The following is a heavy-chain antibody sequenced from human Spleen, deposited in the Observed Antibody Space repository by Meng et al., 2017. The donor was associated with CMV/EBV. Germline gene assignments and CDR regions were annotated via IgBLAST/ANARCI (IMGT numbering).Heavy chain of an antibody. CDR2: INPNSGGT. V-gene: IGHV1-2*02. D-gene: IGHD6-13*01. Sequence: ASVKVSCKASGYTFTGYYMHWVRQAPGQGLEWMGWINPNSGGTNYAQKFQGRVTMTRDMSISTAYMELSRLRSDDTAVYYCARAASSSWYIIGYFDYWGQGTLVTVSS. CDR1: GYTFTGYY. J-gene: IGHJ4*02. CDR3: ARAASSSWYIIGYFDY.